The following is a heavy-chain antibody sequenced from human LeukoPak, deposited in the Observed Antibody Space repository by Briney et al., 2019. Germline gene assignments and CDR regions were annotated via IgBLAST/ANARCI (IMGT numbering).Heavy chain of an antibody. Sequence: GGSLRLSCAASGFTFSTYWMSWVRQAPGKGLEWVANIKRDGSEKYYVDSVKGRFTISRDNAKNSLYLQMNSLRAEDTAIYYCAREARGNYAPGLDYWGQGTLVTVSS. V-gene: IGHV3-7*01. CDR2: IKRDGSEK. D-gene: IGHD1-7*01. CDR3: AREARGNYAPGLDY. J-gene: IGHJ4*02. CDR1: GFTFSTYW.